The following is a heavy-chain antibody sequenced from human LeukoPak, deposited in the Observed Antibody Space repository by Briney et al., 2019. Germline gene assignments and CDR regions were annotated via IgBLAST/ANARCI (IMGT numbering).Heavy chain of an antibody. V-gene: IGHV3-64*01. Sequence: GGSLRLCCAASGFTFSSYAMHWVRQAPGKGLEYVSAISSNGGSTYYANSVKGRFTISRDNAKNSLDLQVNSLRAEDTAVYYCARVSYGGWLQDHWGQGTLVTVSS. D-gene: IGHD5-24*01. CDR1: GFTFSSYA. J-gene: IGHJ4*02. CDR3: ARVSYGGWLQDH. CDR2: ISSNGGST.